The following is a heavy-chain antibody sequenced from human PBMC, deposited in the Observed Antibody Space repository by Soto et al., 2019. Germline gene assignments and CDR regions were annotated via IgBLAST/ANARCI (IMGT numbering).Heavy chain of an antibody. V-gene: IGHV1-2*04. CDR3: ARERGYSYVTRDAFDI. Sequence: QVQLVQSGAEVKKPGASVKVSCKASGYTFTGYYMHWVRQAPGQGLEWMGWINPNSGGTNYAQKFQGWVTMTRDTSISTAYMELSRLRSDDTAVYYCARERGYSYVTRDAFDIWGQGTMVTVSS. J-gene: IGHJ3*02. CDR2: INPNSGGT. D-gene: IGHD5-18*01. CDR1: GYTFTGYY.